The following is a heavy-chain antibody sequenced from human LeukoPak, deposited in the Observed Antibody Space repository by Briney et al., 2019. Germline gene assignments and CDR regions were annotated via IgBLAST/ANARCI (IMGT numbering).Heavy chain of an antibody. CDR2: VSNTAGT. D-gene: IGHD3-22*01. V-gene: IGHV4-59*11. J-gene: IGHJ4*02. CDR1: GASIGSHY. CDR3: ARVRVGHYDSSGYWGFDY. Sequence: SETLSLTCTVSGASIGSHYWSWIRQPPGQRLEWIGFVSNTAGTNYNPSLKSPVTILLDASKNQFSLRLISVTAADTAVYYCARVRVGHYDSSGYWGFDYWGQGTLVTVSS.